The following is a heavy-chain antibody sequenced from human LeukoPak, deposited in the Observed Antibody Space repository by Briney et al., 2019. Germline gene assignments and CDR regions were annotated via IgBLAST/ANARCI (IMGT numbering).Heavy chain of an antibody. D-gene: IGHD1-1*01. Sequence: PGRSLRLSCAASGFTFSSYSMNWVRQAPGKGLEWVALISYNGGRKDYADSVKGRFTIDRDNSKNTVYLQMNSLRPDDTAIYFCARQEARSYNYEGLDYWGQGSLVTVSS. CDR3: ARQEARSYNYEGLDY. CDR2: ISYNGGRK. V-gene: IGHV3-30*03. J-gene: IGHJ4*02. CDR1: GFTFSSYS.